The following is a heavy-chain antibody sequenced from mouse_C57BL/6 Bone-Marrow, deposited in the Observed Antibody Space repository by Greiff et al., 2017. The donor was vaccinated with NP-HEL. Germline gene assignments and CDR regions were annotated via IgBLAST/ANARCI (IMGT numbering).Heavy chain of an antibody. V-gene: IGHV3-6*01. Sequence: EVKLQESGPGLVKPSQSLSLTCSVTGYSITSGYYWNWIRQFPGNKLVWMGYISYDGSNNYNPSLKNRISITRDTSKNQFFLKLNSVTTEDTATYYCASVYDGYYGWGQGTSVTVSS. J-gene: IGHJ4*01. CDR3: ASVYDGYYG. CDR2: ISYDGSN. D-gene: IGHD2-3*01. CDR1: GYSITSGYY.